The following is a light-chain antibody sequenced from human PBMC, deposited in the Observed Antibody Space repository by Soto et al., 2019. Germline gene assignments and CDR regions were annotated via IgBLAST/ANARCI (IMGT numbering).Light chain of an antibody. V-gene: IGKV3-11*01. CDR3: QERSNWPRIT. J-gene: IGKJ5*01. CDR2: DAS. CDR1: QSISNY. Sequence: EIVLSQSPATLSLSPAERSTLSCRASQSISNYLAWYQQKHGQAPRLLIYDASNRATGIPARFSGSGSGTDFTLTISSLEPEDFAVYYCQERSNWPRITFGQGTRLEIK.